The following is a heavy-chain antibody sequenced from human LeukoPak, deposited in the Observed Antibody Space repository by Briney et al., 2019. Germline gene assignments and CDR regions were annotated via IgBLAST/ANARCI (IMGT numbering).Heavy chain of an antibody. D-gene: IGHD6-13*01. Sequence: GGSLRLSCAASGFTFSSYGMHWVHQAPGKGLEWVAVIWYDGSNKYYADSVKGRFTISRDNSKNTLYLQMNSLRAEDTAVYYCAREGSSWYSNWFDPWGQGTLVTVSS. J-gene: IGHJ5*02. CDR2: IWYDGSNK. V-gene: IGHV3-33*01. CDR3: AREGSSWYSNWFDP. CDR1: GFTFSSYG.